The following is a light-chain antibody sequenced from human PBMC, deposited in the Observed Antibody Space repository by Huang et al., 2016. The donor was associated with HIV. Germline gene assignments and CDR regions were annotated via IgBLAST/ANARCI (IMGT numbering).Light chain of an antibody. CDR3: QQFGSSPPYS. Sequence: EILLTQSPDTLSLSPGERATLSCRASQSVNNNYFAWYQQKPGQAPRLLSYRASTRATGIPDRFRGSGSGTDFTLTISRLEPDDFAVYYCQQFGSSPPYSFGQGTKLEIK. CDR1: QSVNNNY. V-gene: IGKV3-20*01. J-gene: IGKJ2*03. CDR2: RAS.